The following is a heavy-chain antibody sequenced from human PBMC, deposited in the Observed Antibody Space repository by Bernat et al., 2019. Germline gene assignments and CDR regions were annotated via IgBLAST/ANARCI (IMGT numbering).Heavy chain of an antibody. Sequence: QVQLVESGGGVVQPGRSLRLSCAASGFTFSSYGMHWVRQAPRKGLEWVAVISYDGSNKYYADSVKGRFTSSGDNSKNTLYLQMNSLRAEDTAVYYCAKDPPNYDFWSGPTGNYGMDVWGQGTTVTVSS. V-gene: IGHV3-30*18. D-gene: IGHD3-3*01. CDR2: ISYDGSNK. CDR3: AKDPPNYDFWSGPTGNYGMDV. J-gene: IGHJ6*02. CDR1: GFTFSSYG.